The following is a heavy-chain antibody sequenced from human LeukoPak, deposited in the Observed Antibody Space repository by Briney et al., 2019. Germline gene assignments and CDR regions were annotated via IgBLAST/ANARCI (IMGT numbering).Heavy chain of an antibody. CDR2: ISYDGSNK. CDR1: GFTFSSYA. D-gene: IGHD4-17*01. CDR3: ARERYGDYVADYYGMDV. J-gene: IGHJ6*02. V-gene: IGHV3-30-3*01. Sequence: GRSLRLSCAASGFTFSSYAMHWVRQAPGKGLEWVAVISYDGSNKYYADSVKGRFTISRDNSKNTLYLQMNSLRAEDTAMYYCARERYGDYVADYYGMDVWGQGTTVTVSS.